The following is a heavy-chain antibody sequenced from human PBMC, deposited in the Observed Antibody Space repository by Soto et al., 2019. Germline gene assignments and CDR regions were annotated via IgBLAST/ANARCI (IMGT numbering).Heavy chain of an antibody. J-gene: IGHJ6*02. Sequence: SETLSLTCTVSGGSISSGGYYWSWIRQHPGKGLEWIGYIYYSGSTYYNPSLKSRVTISVDTSKNQFSLKLSSVTAADTAVYHCARDGDSSGYHYYYGMDVWGQGTTVTVSS. CDR1: GGSISSGGYY. V-gene: IGHV4-31*03. CDR2: IYYSGST. CDR3: ARDGDSSGYHYYYGMDV. D-gene: IGHD6-25*01.